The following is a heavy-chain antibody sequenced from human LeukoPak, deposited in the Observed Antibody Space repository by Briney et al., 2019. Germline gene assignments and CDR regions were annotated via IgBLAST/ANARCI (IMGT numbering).Heavy chain of an antibody. D-gene: IGHD5-24*01. J-gene: IGHJ4*02. CDR1: GGSIYSGSYY. V-gene: IGHV4-61*02. CDR3: ARDRRDGYNLYYFDL. Sequence: SETLSLTCTVPGGSIYSGSYYWSWTRQPAGKGLEWIGRIYTSGSTNYNPSLKSRVTISVDTSKNQFSLKLSSVTAADTAVYYCARDRRDGYNLYYFDLWGQGTLVTVSS. CDR2: IYTSGST.